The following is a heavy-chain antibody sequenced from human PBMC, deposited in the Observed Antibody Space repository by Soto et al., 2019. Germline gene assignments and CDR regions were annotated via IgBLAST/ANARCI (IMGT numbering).Heavy chain of an antibody. V-gene: IGHV5-51*01. CDR3: AAYSSSYYYGMDV. J-gene: IGHJ6*02. Sequence: PGESLKISCKGSGYSFTSSWIGWVRQMPGKGLGWMGIIYPGDSDTRYSPSFQGQATIAADRSISTAYLQWSGLKASDTAMYSCAAYSSSYYYGMDVWGQGTTVTVAS. D-gene: IGHD6-13*01. CDR2: IYPGDSDT. CDR1: GYSFTSSW.